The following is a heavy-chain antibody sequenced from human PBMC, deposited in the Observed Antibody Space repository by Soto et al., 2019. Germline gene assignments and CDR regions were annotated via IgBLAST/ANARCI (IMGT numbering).Heavy chain of an antibody. CDR1: GGSISSYY. J-gene: IGHJ4*02. Sequence: PSETLSLTCTVSGGSISSYYWSWIRQPPGKGLEWIGYIYYSGSTNYNPSLKSRVTISVDTSKNQFSLKLSSVTAADTAVYYCARGGKRGSYFGYWGQGTLVTVSS. V-gene: IGHV4-59*01. CDR2: IYYSGST. CDR3: ARGGKRGSYFGY. D-gene: IGHD1-26*01.